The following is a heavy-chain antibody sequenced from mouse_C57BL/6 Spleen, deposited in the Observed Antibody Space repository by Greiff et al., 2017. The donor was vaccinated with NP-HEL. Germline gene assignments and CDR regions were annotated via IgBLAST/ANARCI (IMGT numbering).Heavy chain of an antibody. CDR2: INPNNGGT. V-gene: IGHV1-26*01. CDR1: GYTFTDYY. Sequence: EVQLQQSGPELVKPGASVKISCKASGYTFTDYYMNWVKQSHGKSLEWIGDINPNNGGTSYNQKFKGKATLTVDKSSSTAYMELRSLTSEDSAVYYCARFPTSGYEMDYWGQGTSVTVSS. CDR3: ARFPTSGYEMDY. D-gene: IGHD3-2*02. J-gene: IGHJ4*01.